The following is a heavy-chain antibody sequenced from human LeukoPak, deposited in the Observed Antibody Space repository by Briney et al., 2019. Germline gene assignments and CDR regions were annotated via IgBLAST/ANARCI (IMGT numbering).Heavy chain of an antibody. V-gene: IGHV4-34*01. Sequence: SETLSLTCAVYGGSSSGYYWSWIRQPPGKGLEWIGEINHSGSTNYNPSLKSRVTISVDTSKNQFSLKLSSVTAADTAVYYCAVSYGMDVWGQGTTVTVSS. CDR1: GGSSSGYY. CDR2: INHSGST. CDR3: AVSYGMDV. J-gene: IGHJ6*02.